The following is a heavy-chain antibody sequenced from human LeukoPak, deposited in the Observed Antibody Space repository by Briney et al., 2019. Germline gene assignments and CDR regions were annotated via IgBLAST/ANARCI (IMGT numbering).Heavy chain of an antibody. Sequence: SETLSLTCGVSGSSINSGYYWGWVRQPPGKGLEWIGHMYYTGSTYHNPSLKSRVTTSVDTSKKQFSLKLTSVTAADTAVYYCARLSMHTFGGARSGFDYWGQGTLVTVSS. CDR1: GSSINSGYY. V-gene: IGHV4-38-2*01. CDR2: MYYTGST. D-gene: IGHD3-16*01. CDR3: ARLSMHTFGGARSGFDY. J-gene: IGHJ4*02.